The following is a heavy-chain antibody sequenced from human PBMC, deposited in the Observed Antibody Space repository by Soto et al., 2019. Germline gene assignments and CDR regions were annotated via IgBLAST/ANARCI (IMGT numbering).Heavy chain of an antibody. CDR1: VFTVSSNY. CDR3: ARGGDSSGYYYYYGMDV. J-gene: IGHJ6*02. CDR2: IYSGGST. Sequence: GRSLRLSCAASVFTVSSNYMSCGRQAPGKGLEWVSVIYSGGSTYYADSVKGRFTISRDNSKNTLYLQMNSLRAEDTAVYYCARGGDSSGYYYYYGMDVWGQGT. V-gene: IGHV3-66*01. D-gene: IGHD3-22*01.